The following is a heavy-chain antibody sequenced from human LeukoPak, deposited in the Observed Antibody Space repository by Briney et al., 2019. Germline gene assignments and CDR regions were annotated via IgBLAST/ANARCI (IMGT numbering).Heavy chain of an antibody. CDR2: IYYSGST. J-gene: IGHJ4*02. CDR1: GGSISSYY. CDR3: ARDVGEYQILGFDY. D-gene: IGHD3-10*01. Sequence: SETLSLTCTVSGGSISSYYWSWIRQPPGKGLEWIGYIYYSGSTNYNPSLKSRVTISVDTSKNQFSLKLSSVTAEDTAIYYCARDVGEYQILGFDYWGQGTLVTVSS. V-gene: IGHV4-59*01.